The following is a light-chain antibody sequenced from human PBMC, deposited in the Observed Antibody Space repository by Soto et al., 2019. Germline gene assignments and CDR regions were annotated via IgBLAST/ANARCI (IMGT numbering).Light chain of an antibody. V-gene: IGLV1-40*01. Sequence: QSVLTQPPSVSGAPGQRVTIPCTGSSSNIGAGYDVHWYQQLPGTAPKLLIYGNSNRPSGVPDRFSGSKSGTSASLAITGLQAEDEADYYCQSYDSSLSGSNVVFGGGTKPTVL. CDR2: GNS. J-gene: IGLJ2*01. CDR3: QSYDSSLSGSNVV. CDR1: SSNIGAGYD.